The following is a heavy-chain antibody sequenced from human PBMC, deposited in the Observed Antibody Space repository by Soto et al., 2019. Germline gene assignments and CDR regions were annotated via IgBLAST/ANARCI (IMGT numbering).Heavy chain of an antibody. J-gene: IGHJ5*02. D-gene: IGHD2-21*02. V-gene: IGHV4-39*01. CDR2: IYYSGST. Sequence: SETLSLTCSVSGGFISSSSYFWGWIRQAPGKGLEWIGSIYYSGSTYYNPSLRSRVTVSVDTSKNQFSLKLSSVTAADTAVYYCARHPSDFWFDPWGQGTLVTVS. CDR1: GGFISSSSYF. CDR3: ARHPSDFWFDP.